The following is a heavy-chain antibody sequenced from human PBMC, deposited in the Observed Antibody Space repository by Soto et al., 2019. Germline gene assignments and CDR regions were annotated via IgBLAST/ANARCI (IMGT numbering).Heavy chain of an antibody. D-gene: IGHD2-2*02. CDR3: ARGPSPDHIVVVPAAILFDP. CDR1: VCSIRSYY. V-gene: IGHV4-59*01. Sequence: SETLSLSFTVSVCSIRSYYWGWIRPPPGKGLEWIGYIYYSGSTNYNPSLKSRVTISVDTSKNQFSLKLSSVTAADTAVYYCARGPSPDHIVVVPAAILFDPWGQGTLVTVSS. CDR2: IYYSGST. J-gene: IGHJ5*02.